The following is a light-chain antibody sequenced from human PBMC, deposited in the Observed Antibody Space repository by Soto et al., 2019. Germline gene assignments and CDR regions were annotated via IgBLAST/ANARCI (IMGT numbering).Light chain of an antibody. Sequence: QSALTQPPSVSAAPGQKVTISCSGSSSNIGNNYVSWYQQLPGTAPKLLIYDNNKRPSGIPDRFSGSKSGTSATLGITGLQTGDEADYYCGTWDSSLSAGVVFGGGTKLPVL. CDR3: GTWDSSLSAGVV. CDR2: DNN. CDR1: SSNIGNNY. V-gene: IGLV1-51*01. J-gene: IGLJ2*01.